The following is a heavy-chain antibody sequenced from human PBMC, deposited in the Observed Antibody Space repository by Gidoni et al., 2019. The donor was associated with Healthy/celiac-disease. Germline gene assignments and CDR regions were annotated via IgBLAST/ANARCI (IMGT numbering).Heavy chain of an antibody. J-gene: IGHJ3*02. Sequence: EVQLVQSGAEVKKHGESLKSTCRGSGYSFTSYWNGWLRQMPGKGLEWMGISSPGGSDPSYLPSFQGQVTISADKSIRTAYLQWGSLKASDTAMYYCAAGGAHAFDIWGQGTMVTVSS. CDR2: SSPGGSDP. CDR1: GYSFTSYW. CDR3: AAGGAHAFDI. V-gene: IGHV5-51*01. D-gene: IGHD3-10*01.